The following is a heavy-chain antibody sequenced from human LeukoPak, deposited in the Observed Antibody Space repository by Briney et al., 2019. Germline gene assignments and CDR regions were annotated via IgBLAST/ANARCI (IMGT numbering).Heavy chain of an antibody. CDR3: ARELGYYYYYYYMDV. CDR1: GGSISSSSYY. V-gene: IGHV4-39*07. D-gene: IGHD5-18*01. CDR2: IYYSGST. J-gene: IGHJ6*03. Sequence: PSGTLSLTCTVSGGSISSSSYYWGWIRQPPGKGLEWIGSIYYSGSTYYNPSLKSRVTISVDTSKNQFSLKLSSVTAADTAVYYCARELGYYYYYYYMDVWGKGTTVTVSS.